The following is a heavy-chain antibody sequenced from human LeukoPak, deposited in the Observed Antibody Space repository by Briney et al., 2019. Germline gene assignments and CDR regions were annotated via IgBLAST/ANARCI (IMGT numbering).Heavy chain of an antibody. CDR3: AKDKDTPATAQPQRGYFES. V-gene: IGHV3-30*18. CDR2: ISYDGSNR. D-gene: IGHD2-15*01. CDR1: GFTFSNYG. Sequence: GGSLRLSCAASGFTFSNYGMHWVRQAPGKGLEWVAVISYDGSNRYYADSAKGRFTISRDNSKDTLYLQMNSLRAEDTAVYYCAKDKDTPATAQPQRGYFESWGQGTLVTVSS. J-gene: IGHJ4*02.